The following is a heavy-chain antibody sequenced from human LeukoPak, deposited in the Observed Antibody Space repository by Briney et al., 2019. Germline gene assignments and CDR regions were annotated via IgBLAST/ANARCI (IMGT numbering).Heavy chain of an antibody. CDR1: GINFSDHY. D-gene: IGHD6-13*01. V-gene: IGHV3-11*01. J-gene: IGHJ5*02. Sequence: KSGGSLRLSCAASGINFSDHYMNWIRQAPGKGLEWLSYISTSGGTIFYADSVKGRFTISRDNGKNSLYLQMNSVRAEDTAVYYCARYYSSNWYDDWFDPWGQGTLVTVSS. CDR3: ARYYSSNWYDDWFDP. CDR2: ISTSGGTI.